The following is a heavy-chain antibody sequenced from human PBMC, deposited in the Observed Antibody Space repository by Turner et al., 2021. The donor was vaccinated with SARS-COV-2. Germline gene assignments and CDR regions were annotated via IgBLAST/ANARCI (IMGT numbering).Heavy chain of an antibody. D-gene: IGHD1-1*01. CDR1: GFTFSTYW. CDR3: GRDLSGRSDY. V-gene: IGHV3-74*01. Sequence: EVQLVESRGGLVQPGGSLRLSCAVSGFTFSTYWMHWVRQAPGMVLVCVSRIDNDGSTTNYADSVKGRFTISRDNDKNTLYLQMNILRAEDTAVYYCGRDLSGRSDYWGQGTLFTVSS. J-gene: IGHJ4*02. CDR2: IDNDGSTT.